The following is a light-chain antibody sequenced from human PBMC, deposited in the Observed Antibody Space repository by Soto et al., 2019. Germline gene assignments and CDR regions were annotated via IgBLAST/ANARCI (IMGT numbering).Light chain of an antibody. CDR3: QQGNSFPLT. J-gene: IGKJ4*01. V-gene: IGKV1-12*01. CDR2: DAS. CDR1: QAINDW. Sequence: DIQMTQSPSSVSASVGDRVTVTCRASQAINDWLVWYQQKPGEAPTLLIYDASTLHSGVPSRFSGSGSGAEFTLTISSLQPEDIAIYYCQQGNSFPLTFGGGTKVEIK.